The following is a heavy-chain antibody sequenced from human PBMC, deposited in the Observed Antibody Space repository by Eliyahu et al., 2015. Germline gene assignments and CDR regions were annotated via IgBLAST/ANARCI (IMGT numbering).Heavy chain of an antibody. J-gene: IGHJ4*02. Sequence: QVQLQQWGAGLLKPSETLSLTCXVYXGSFSGYYWXWIRQPPGKGLEWIGEINHSGSXNYNPSLKSRVTISVDTSKNQFSLKLSSVTAADTAVYYCARGRPYVAAAQRDYYYLDYWGQGTLVTVSS. CDR1: XGSFSGYY. CDR3: ARGRPYVAAAQRDYYYLDY. CDR2: INHSGSX. V-gene: IGHV4-34*01. D-gene: IGHD6-13*01.